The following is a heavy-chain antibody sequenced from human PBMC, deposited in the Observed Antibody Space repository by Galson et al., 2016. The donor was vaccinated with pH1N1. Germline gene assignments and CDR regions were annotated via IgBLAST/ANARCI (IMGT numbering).Heavy chain of an antibody. CDR1: GFDFRNFD. J-gene: IGHJ4*02. CDR3: VKGAWLDF. V-gene: IGHV3-23*01. CDR2: SLKPDDTT. Sequence: SLRLSCAASGFDFRNFDMSWVRQPPGKGLEWVSVSLKPDDTTHYTDSVQGRFTIPRDDSRSILYLQITSLRVEDTALYYCVKGAWLDFWGQGALVTVST. D-gene: IGHD6-19*01.